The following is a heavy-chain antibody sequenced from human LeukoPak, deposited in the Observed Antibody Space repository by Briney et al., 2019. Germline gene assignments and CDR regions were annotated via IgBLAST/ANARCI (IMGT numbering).Heavy chain of an antibody. V-gene: IGHV1-69*05. CDR2: IIPLFGTP. D-gene: IGHD3-3*01. CDR1: GGTFSSYT. CDR3: ARAPYYDFWSGYYVRRYYYYMDV. Sequence: PGASVKVSCKASGGTFSSYTISWVRQAPGQGLEWMGGIIPLFGTPDYAQKLQGRVTMTTDTSTSTAYMELRSLRSDDTAVYYCARAPYYDFWSGYYVRRYYYYMDVWGKGTTVTVSS. J-gene: IGHJ6*03.